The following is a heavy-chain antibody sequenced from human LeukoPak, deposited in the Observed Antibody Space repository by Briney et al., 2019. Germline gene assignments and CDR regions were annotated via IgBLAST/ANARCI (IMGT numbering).Heavy chain of an antibody. CDR1: GFTFRSYA. Sequence: GGSLRLSCVASGFTFRSYAMSWVRQAPGKGLEWVSTINSSGGSTYYADSVKGRFTISRDNSKNTLYLQMNSLRGEDTAVYYCAKQGRRGYSYARSYYFDYWGQGTLVTVSS. J-gene: IGHJ4*02. V-gene: IGHV3-23*01. D-gene: IGHD5-18*01. CDR2: INSSGGST. CDR3: AKQGRRGYSYARSYYFDY.